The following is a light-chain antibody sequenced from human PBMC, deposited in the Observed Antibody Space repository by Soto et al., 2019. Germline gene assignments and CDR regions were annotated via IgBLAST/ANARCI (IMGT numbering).Light chain of an antibody. CDR1: HSVTSSY. J-gene: IGKJ5*01. CDR2: GAS. Sequence: VMTQSPLSLAVTLGQPATLSCRASHSVTSSYLTWYQQKPVQAPSILIYGASTRAAGIPDRFNGSGSGTDFTLTISSLEPQDFAVYYCQQYGKLPITFGQGTLLEIK. CDR3: QQYGKLPIT. V-gene: IGKV3-20*01.